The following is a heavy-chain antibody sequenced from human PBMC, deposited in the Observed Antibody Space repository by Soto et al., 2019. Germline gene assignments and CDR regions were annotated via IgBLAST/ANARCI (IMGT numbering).Heavy chain of an antibody. Sequence: GGSLRLSCAASGFTFSSYDMHWVRQATGKGLEWVSAIGTAGDTYYPGSVKGRFTISRENAKNSLYLQMNSLRAEDTAVYYCARDGRLFWGDYYGSGSDHGMDVWGQGTTVTVSS. CDR1: GFTFSSYD. CDR2: IGTAGDT. V-gene: IGHV3-13*01. D-gene: IGHD3-10*01. J-gene: IGHJ6*02. CDR3: ARDGRLFWGDYYGSGSDHGMDV.